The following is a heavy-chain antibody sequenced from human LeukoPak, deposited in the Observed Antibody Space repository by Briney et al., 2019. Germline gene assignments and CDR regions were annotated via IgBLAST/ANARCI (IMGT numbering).Heavy chain of an antibody. V-gene: IGHV4-59*08. CDR2: IYYSGST. J-gene: IGHJ4*02. CDR1: GGSISSYY. CDR3: ARLRQEPYYYDSSGLAIYYFDY. D-gene: IGHD3-22*01. Sequence: SETLSLTCTVSGGSISSYYWSWIRQPPGKGLEWIGYIYYSGSTNYNPSLKSRVTISVDTSRNQFSLKLSSVTAADTAVYYCARLRQEPYYYDSSGLAIYYFDYWGQGTLVTVSS.